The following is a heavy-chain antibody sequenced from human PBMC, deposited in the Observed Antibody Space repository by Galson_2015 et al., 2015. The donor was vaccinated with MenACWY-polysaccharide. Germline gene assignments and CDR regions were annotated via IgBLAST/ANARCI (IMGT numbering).Heavy chain of an antibody. Sequence: SGDSVTRGTYYWSWLRQSSGKGLEWIGYMSHTGSANFNPSLRSRVTISIDTSKNQFSLTMTSVTAADTAMYYCAREPTYAGSFGWFDPWGQG. CDR3: AREPTYAGSFGWFDP. CDR1: GDSVTRGTYY. CDR2: MSHTGSA. J-gene: IGHJ5*02. V-gene: IGHV4-61*01. D-gene: IGHD3-10*01.